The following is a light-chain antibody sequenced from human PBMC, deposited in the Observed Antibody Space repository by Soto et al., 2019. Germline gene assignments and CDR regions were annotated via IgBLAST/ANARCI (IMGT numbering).Light chain of an antibody. CDR1: QSVSSD. CDR2: GAS. J-gene: IGKJ1*01. Sequence: ETVMTQSPATLSVSPGERATLSCRASQSVSSDVAWYQQKPGQAPRLLIYGASTRATGIPARFSGSGSGTEVTLIISSLQSEDFAVYYCQQYNKWPQTFGQGTKVEVK. V-gene: IGKV3-15*01. CDR3: QQYNKWPQT.